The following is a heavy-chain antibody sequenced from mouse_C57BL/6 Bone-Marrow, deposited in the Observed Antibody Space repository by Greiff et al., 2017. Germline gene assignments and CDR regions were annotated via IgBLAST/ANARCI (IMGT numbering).Heavy chain of an antibody. CDR3: ARHYYGSSYGY. CDR1: GFTFSSYT. Sequence: EVHLVESGGGLVKPGGSLKLSCAASGFTFSSYTMSWVRQTPEKRLEWVATISGGGGNTYYPDSVKGRFTISRDNAKNTLYLQMSSLRSEDTAVYYCARHYYGSSYGYWGQGTTLTVSS. D-gene: IGHD1-1*01. V-gene: IGHV5-9*04. CDR2: ISGGGGNT. J-gene: IGHJ2*01.